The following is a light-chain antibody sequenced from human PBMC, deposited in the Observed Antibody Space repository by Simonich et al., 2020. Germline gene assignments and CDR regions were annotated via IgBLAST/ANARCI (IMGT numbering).Light chain of an antibody. V-gene: IGKV2D-29*02. J-gene: IGKJ5*01. Sequence: DIVMTQTPLSLSVTPGQPASLFCKSSKSLLHRDGKTYLYWFLQKQGQSPQLLIYEVSNRCSGVPDRFSGSGSGTDFTLKISRVEAEDVGVYYCMQSIQLPITFGQGTRLEIK. CDR1: KSLLHRDGKTY. CDR2: EVS. CDR3: MQSIQLPIT.